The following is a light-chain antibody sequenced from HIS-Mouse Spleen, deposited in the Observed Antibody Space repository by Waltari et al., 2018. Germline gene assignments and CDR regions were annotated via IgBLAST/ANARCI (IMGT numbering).Light chain of an antibody. V-gene: IGLV2-11*01. CDR1: SSDVGGYNY. J-gene: IGLJ1*01. CDR3: CSYAGSYTYV. Sequence: QSALTQPRSVSGSPGQSVTISCTGTSSDVGGYNYVSWYQQHPGKAPKLMIYDVSKRPSVVPDLFSGSKSGNTASLTISGLQAEDEADYYCCSYAGSYTYVFGTGTKVTVL. CDR2: DVS.